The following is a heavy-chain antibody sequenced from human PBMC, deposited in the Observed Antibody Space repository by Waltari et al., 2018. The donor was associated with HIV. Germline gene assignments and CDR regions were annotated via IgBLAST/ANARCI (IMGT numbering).Heavy chain of an antibody. Sequence: HAPGQGLEWMGRIIPILGIANYAQKFQGRVTITADKSTSTAYMELSSLRSEDTAVYYCARAYCSGGSCYYYYGMDVWGQGTTVTVSS. V-gene: IGHV1-69*04. J-gene: IGHJ6*02. D-gene: IGHD2-15*01. CDR2: IIPILGIA. CDR3: ARAYCSGGSCYYYYGMDV.